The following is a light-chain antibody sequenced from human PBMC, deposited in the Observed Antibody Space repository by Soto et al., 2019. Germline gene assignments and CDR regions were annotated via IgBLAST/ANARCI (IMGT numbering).Light chain of an antibody. CDR3: STWDDSLNGWV. V-gene: IGLV1-44*01. J-gene: IGLJ3*02. Sequence: QSALTQPPSVSGTPGLRVNISCSGGISNIGKDTVNWYQQLPGTAPKLLVFNDDKRPSGVPDRFSGSRSGTSASLAISGLXXDDEAVYFCSTWDDSLNGWVFGGGTKLTVL. CDR2: NDD. CDR1: ISNIGKDT.